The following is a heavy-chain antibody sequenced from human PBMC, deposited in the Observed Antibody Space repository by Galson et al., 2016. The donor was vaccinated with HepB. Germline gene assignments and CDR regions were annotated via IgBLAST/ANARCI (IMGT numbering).Heavy chain of an antibody. V-gene: IGHV3-48*02. D-gene: IGHD2-8*01. Sequence: SLRLSCAASGFTFSRYSMNWVRQAPGKGLEWVSYISSSSSTIYYADSVKGRFTISRDNAKNSLYLQMNSLRDEDTAVYYCARAGGGSGAMVYASYYYYGMDVWGQGTTVTVSS. J-gene: IGHJ6*02. CDR1: GFTFSRYS. CDR3: ARAGGGSGAMVYASYYYYGMDV. CDR2: ISSSSSTI.